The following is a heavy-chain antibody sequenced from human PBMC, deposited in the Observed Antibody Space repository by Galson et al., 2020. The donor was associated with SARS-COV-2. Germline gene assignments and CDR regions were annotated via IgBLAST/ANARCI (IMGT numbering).Heavy chain of an antibody. D-gene: IGHD6-19*01. J-gene: IGHJ3*02. CDR2: MAHDGRVE. V-gene: IGHV3-30*16. CDR3: TRSLAIALTGTSDAFDI. Sequence: GGSLRLSCAAFGFTFSRYVMHWVRQSAGMRLEWVEVMAHDGRVEYYAYSVKGRFTVSRDNFRDTLYLQLNSLRAADTAVYVCTRSLAIALTGTSDAFDIWGQGTMVTVSS. CDR1: GFTFSRYV.